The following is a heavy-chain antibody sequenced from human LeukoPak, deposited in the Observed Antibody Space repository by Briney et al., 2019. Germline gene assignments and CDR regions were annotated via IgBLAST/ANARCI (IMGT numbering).Heavy chain of an antibody. CDR2: INQDGSAK. J-gene: IGHJ4*02. V-gene: IGHV3-7*05. CDR3: ARDSGYNAFDY. CDR1: GFLFSNSW. Sequence: GGSLRLSCADSGFLFSNSWMAWVRQAPGRGLEWLANINQDGSAKTCVDSVKGRFTISRDNAKNSPYLQMNSLRAEDTAMYYCARDSGYNAFDYWGQGTLVTVSS. D-gene: IGHD5-12*01.